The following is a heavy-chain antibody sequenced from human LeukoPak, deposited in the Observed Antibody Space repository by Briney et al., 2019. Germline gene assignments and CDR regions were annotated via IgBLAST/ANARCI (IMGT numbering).Heavy chain of an antibody. CDR1: GGSISSGGYY. D-gene: IGHD1-7*01. CDR2: IYYSGST. J-gene: IGHJ4*02. CDR3: GVITGTRGTMIIDY. V-gene: IGHV4-31*03. Sequence: SQTLSLTCTVSGGSISSGGYYWSWIRQHPGKGLEWNGYIYYSGSTYYNPSLKSRVTISVDTSKNQFSLKLSSVTAADTAVYYCGVITGTRGTMIIDYWGQGTLVTVSS.